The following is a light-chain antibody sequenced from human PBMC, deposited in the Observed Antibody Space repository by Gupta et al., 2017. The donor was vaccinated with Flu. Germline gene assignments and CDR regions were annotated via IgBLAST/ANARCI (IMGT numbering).Light chain of an antibody. V-gene: IGLV1-40*01. CDR2: GNS. J-gene: IGLJ2*01. CDR3: QSYDSSLSVV. Sequence: QPVLTQPPSVSGAPGQRVTIPCPGSSPNIGAGYDVPWYQQLPGTAPKLLIYGNSNRPSGVPDRFSGSKSGTSASLAITGLQAEDEADYYCQSYDSSLSVVFGGGTKLTVL. CDR1: SPNIGAGYD.